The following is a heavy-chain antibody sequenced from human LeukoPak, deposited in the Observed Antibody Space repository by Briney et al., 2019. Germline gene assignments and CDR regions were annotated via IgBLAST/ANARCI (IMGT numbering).Heavy chain of an antibody. J-gene: IGHJ1*01. CDR3: TRGLTIFGVVIMEYFQH. CDR1: GFTVSSNY. CDR2: IRSKAYGGTT. V-gene: IGHV3-49*04. D-gene: IGHD3-3*01. Sequence: PGGSLRLSCATSGFTVSSNYMSWVRQAPGKGLEWVGFIRSKAYGGTTEYAASVKGRFTISRDDSKSIAYLQMNSLKTEDTAVYYCTRGLTIFGVVIMEYFQHWGQGTLVTVSS.